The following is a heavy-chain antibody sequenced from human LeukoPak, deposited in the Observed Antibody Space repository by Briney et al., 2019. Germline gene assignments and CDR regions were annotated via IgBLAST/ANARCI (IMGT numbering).Heavy chain of an antibody. J-gene: IGHJ5*02. V-gene: IGHV3-73*01. CDR1: GFTFSGSA. Sequence: PGGSLRLSCAASGFTFSGSAMHWVRQASGKGLEWVGRIRSKANSYATAYAASVKGRFTISRDDSKNTAYLQMNSLKTEDTAVYYCTRRRNITMVRGVIIMESSGFDPWGQGTLVTVSS. CDR2: IRSKANSYAT. D-gene: IGHD3-10*01. CDR3: TRRRNITMVRGVIIMESSGFDP.